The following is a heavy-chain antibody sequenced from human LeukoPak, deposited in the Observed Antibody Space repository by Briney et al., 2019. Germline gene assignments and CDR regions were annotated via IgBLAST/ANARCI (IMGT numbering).Heavy chain of an antibody. CDR1: GYTFTSYG. CDR3: AREADYDSSGYSFDY. J-gene: IGHJ4*02. Sequence: ASVKVSCKASGYTFTSYGISWVRQAPGQGLEWMGWISGYNGNTNYAQKLQVRVTMTTDTSTSTAYMELRSLRSGDTAVYYCAREADYDSSGYSFDYWGQGTLVTVSS. D-gene: IGHD3-22*01. CDR2: ISGYNGNT. V-gene: IGHV1-18*01.